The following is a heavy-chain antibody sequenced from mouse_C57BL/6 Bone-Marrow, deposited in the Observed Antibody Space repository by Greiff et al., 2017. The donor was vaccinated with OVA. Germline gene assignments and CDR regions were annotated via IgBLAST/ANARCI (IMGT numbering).Heavy chain of an antibody. Sequence: EVQGVESGGGLVKPGGSLKLSCAASGFTFSSYAMSWVRQTPEKRLEWVATISDGGSYTYYPDNVKGRFTISRDNAKNNLYLQMSHLKSEDTAMYYCARDRTGSFAYWGQGTLVTVSA. V-gene: IGHV5-4*01. J-gene: IGHJ3*01. CDR2: ISDGGSYT. CDR3: ARDRTGSFAY. D-gene: IGHD4-1*01. CDR1: GFTFSSYA.